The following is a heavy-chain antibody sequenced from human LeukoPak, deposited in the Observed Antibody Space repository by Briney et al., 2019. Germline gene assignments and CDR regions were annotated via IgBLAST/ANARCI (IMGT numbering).Heavy chain of an antibody. CDR1: GGSISSYY. CDR3: ARSDYYYYYMDV. D-gene: IGHD5-12*01. Sequence: SETLSLTCTVSGGSISSYYWSWIRQPPGKGLEWIGYIYYSGNTNYNPSLKSRVTISVDTSKNQFSLKLSSVTAADTAVYYCARSDYYYYYMDVWGKGTTVTVSS. V-gene: IGHV4-59*01. J-gene: IGHJ6*03. CDR2: IYYSGNT.